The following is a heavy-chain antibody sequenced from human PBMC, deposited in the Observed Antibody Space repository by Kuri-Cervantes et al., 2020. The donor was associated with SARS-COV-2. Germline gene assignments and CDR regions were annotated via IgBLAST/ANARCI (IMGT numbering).Heavy chain of an antibody. J-gene: IGHJ4*02. CDR1: GGSFSGYY. Sequence: GSLRLSCAVYGGSFSGYYWSWIRQPPGKGLEWIGEINHSGSTNYNPSLKTRVTISVNTSKNQFPLKLSSVTAADTAVYYCARVGAGVCSSASCYSRAFDYWGQGTLVTVSS. D-gene: IGHD2-2*02. V-gene: IGHV4-34*01. CDR2: INHSGST. CDR3: ARVGAGVCSSASCYSRAFDY.